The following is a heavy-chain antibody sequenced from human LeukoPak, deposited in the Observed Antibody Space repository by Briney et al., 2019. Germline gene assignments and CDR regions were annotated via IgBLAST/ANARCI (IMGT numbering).Heavy chain of an antibody. CDR3: AREQSYYDSSGYYDY. Sequence: PSETLSLTCTVSGDSVTNTLLYWGWIRQPPGMGLEWIGNIYHSGSTYYNPSLKSRVTISVDTSKNQFSLKLSSVTAADTAVYYCAREQSYYDSSGYYDYWGQGTLVTVSS. V-gene: IGHV4-39*07. J-gene: IGHJ4*02. CDR1: GDSVTNTLLY. CDR2: IYHSGST. D-gene: IGHD3-22*01.